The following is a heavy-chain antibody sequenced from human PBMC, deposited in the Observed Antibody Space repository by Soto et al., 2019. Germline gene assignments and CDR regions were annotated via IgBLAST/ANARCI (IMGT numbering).Heavy chain of an antibody. D-gene: IGHD1-26*01. Sequence: LRLSCAVSGFSFGNFAMNWVRQSPVKGLEWVSHVGGSGTDTDYADSVKGRFTSSRDNSKNTLFLQMNSLRADDTAIYYCAKDAFAANGIYDRFDSWGQGTLVTVSS. V-gene: IGHV3-23*01. CDR3: AKDAFAANGIYDRFDS. CDR2: VGGSGTDT. J-gene: IGHJ4*02. CDR1: GFSFGNFA.